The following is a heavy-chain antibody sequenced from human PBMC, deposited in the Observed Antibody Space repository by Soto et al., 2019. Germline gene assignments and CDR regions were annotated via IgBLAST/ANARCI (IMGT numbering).Heavy chain of an antibody. CDR3: SAYDSIAWKFDY. V-gene: IGHV1-58*01. D-gene: IGHD3-22*01. J-gene: IGHJ4*01. CDR1: GFTFTSSA. Sequence: AVKVSCKASGFTFTSSAVQWVRQARGQRREWIGWIVVGIGKTNYVQKFQERVTIIRVMSTSTAYMDLGSRRSDGTAVYCCSAYDSIAWKFDYWGHGTMVTVSS. CDR2: IVVGIGKT.